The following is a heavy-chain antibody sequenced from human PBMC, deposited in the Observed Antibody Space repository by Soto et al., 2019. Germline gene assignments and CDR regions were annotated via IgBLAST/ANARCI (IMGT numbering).Heavy chain of an antibody. CDR1: GFTFSGSA. V-gene: IGHV3-73*01. CDR2: IRSKSNNYAT. D-gene: IGHD2-15*01. Sequence: PGGSLRLSCAASGFTFSGSAMHWVRQASGKGLEWVGRIRSKSNNYATAYAASVEGRFTISRDDSKNTAYLQMNSLKTEDTAVYYCTSPYCSGGSCIHYYYYGMDVWGQGTTVTVSS. J-gene: IGHJ6*02. CDR3: TSPYCSGGSCIHYYYYGMDV.